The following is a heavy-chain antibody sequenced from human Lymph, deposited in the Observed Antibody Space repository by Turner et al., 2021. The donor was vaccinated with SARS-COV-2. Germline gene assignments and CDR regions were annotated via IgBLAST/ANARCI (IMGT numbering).Heavy chain of an antibody. CDR2: IIPILGIA. CDR3: ARRHSGNYDAFDI. Sequence: QVQLVQSGAEVQKPGSSVQVSCKASGGTFSTYVISWVRQAPGQGLEWMGGIIPILGIANYAQKFQGRVTITADKSTSTAYMELSSLRSEDTAVYHCARRHSGNYDAFDIWGQGTMGTVSS. CDR1: GGTFSTYV. J-gene: IGHJ3*02. D-gene: IGHD1-26*01. V-gene: IGHV1-69*10.